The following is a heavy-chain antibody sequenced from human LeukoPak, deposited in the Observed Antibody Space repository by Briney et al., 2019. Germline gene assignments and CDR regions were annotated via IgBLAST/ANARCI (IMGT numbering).Heavy chain of an antibody. J-gene: IGHJ6*02. CDR2: IHTSGST. V-gene: IGHV4-4*07. CDR3: ARNTVRGVISYYYYYGMDV. CDR1: GGSISSYY. Sequence: PSETLSLTCTVSGGSISSYYWSWIRQPPGKGLEWIGGIHTSGSTNYNPSLKSRVTMSVDTSKNQFSLKLSSVTAADTAVYYCARNTVRGVISYYYYYGMDVWGQGTTVTVSS. D-gene: IGHD3-10*01.